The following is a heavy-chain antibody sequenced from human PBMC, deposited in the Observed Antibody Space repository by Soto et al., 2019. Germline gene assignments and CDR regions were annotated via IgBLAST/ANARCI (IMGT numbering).Heavy chain of an antibody. CDR2: ISGSGGNK. CDR3: AKVVDGSSWYRYLSYYYGMDV. D-gene: IGHD6-13*01. J-gene: IGHJ6*02. CDR1: GFTFSSYA. V-gene: IGHV3-23*01. Sequence: GGSLRLSCAASGFTFSSYAMSWVRQAPGKGLEWVSAISGSGGNKYYADSVKGRFTISRDNSKNTLYLQMNSLRAEDTAVYYCAKVVDGSSWYRYLSYYYGMDVWGQGTTVTVSS.